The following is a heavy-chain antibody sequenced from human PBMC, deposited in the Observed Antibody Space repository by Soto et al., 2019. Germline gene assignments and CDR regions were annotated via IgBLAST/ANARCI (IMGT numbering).Heavy chain of an antibody. CDR1: GYSLTSDW. J-gene: IGHJ6*02. Sequence: GESLKISCKGSGYSLTSDWIGWVRQMPGKGLEWMGIIYPGDSDTRYSPSFQGQVTISADKSISTAYLQWSSLKASDTAMYYCARTAAAGKYYYGVDVWGQGTTVTVSS. D-gene: IGHD6-13*01. CDR3: ARTAAAGKYYYGVDV. CDR2: IYPGDSDT. V-gene: IGHV5-51*01.